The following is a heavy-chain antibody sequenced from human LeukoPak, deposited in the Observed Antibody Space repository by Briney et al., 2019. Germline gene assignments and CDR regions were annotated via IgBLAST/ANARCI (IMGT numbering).Heavy chain of an antibody. CDR1: GFTFGSYA. J-gene: IGHJ4*02. D-gene: IGHD2-15*01. V-gene: IGHV3-23*01. CDR3: AKDKAGGYCSGGSCYIFDS. Sequence: GGSLRLSCAASGFTFGSYAMSWVRQAPGKGLEWVSVISGSGGSTYYADSVKGRFTISRDNSKNTLYLQMNSLRAEDTAVYYCAKDKAGGYCSGGSCYIFDSWGQGTLVTVSS. CDR2: ISGSGGST.